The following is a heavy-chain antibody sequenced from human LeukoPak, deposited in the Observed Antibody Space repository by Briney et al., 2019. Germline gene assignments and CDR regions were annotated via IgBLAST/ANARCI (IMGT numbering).Heavy chain of an antibody. CDR3: AKTTGYSYLTHYFDS. CDR2: ISVSGGST. V-gene: IGHV3-23*01. D-gene: IGHD5-18*01. CDR1: GFTFSTYA. J-gene: IGHJ4*02. Sequence: GGSLRLSCAASGFTFSTYALSWVRQAPEKGLKWVSGISVSGGSTYYADSVKGRFTISRDNSKNTLYLQMNSLRADDTAIYYCAKTTGYSYLTHYFDSWGQGTLVTVSS.